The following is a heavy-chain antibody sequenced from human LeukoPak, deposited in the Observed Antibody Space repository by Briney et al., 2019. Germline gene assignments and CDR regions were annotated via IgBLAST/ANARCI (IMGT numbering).Heavy chain of an antibody. Sequence: ASVKVSCKASGYTFTSYGIRWVRQAPGQGLEWMGWISAYNGNTNYAQRLQGRVTMTTDTSTSTAYMELRSLRSDDTAVYYCARDLVGATRGRWFDPWGQGTLVTVSS. CDR3: ARDLVGATRGRWFDP. D-gene: IGHD1-26*01. V-gene: IGHV1-18*01. CDR1: GYTFTSYG. J-gene: IGHJ5*02. CDR2: ISAYNGNT.